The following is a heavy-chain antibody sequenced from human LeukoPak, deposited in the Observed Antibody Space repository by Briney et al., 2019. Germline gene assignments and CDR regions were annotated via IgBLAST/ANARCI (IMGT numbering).Heavy chain of an antibody. J-gene: IGHJ4*02. V-gene: IGHV1-2*02. Sequence: ASVKVSCKPSGYTFIDHYLHWVRQAPGQGLASLGWIDPDTGDTHYPQKFQGRVTMTRDTSSSTAYMELNRLRSDDTAVYYCARAGHNSNSGGYDFWGLGTLVTVSS. CDR3: ARAGHNSNSGGYDF. D-gene: IGHD3-22*01. CDR2: IDPDTGDT. CDR1: GYTFIDHY.